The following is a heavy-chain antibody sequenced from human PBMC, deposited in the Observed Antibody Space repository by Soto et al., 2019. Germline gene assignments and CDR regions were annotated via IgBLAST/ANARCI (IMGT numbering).Heavy chain of an antibody. CDR2: ISYDGSNK. Sequence: PGGSLRLSCAASGFTFSSYAMHWVRQAPGKGLEWVAVISYDGSNKYYADSVKGRFTISRDNSKNTLYLQMNSLRAEDTAVYYCARGWGGGSGEPLGYFDYWGQGTLVTVSS. D-gene: IGHD2-15*01. CDR1: GFTFSSYA. CDR3: ARGWGGGSGEPLGYFDY. J-gene: IGHJ4*02. V-gene: IGHV3-30-3*01.